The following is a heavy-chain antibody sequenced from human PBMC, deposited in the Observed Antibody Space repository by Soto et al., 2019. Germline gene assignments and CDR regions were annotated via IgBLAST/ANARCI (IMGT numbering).Heavy chain of an antibody. J-gene: IGHJ5*02. Sequence: EVQLVESGGGLVQPGGSLRLSCAASGFTFSSYSMNWVRQAPGKGLEWVSYISSSSSTIYYADSVKGRFTISRDNAKNSLDLQMNSLRDEDTAVYYCASWVVVAAIPWFDPWGQGTLVTVSS. CDR2: ISSSSSTI. CDR3: ASWVVVAAIPWFDP. D-gene: IGHD2-15*01. CDR1: GFTFSSYS. V-gene: IGHV3-48*02.